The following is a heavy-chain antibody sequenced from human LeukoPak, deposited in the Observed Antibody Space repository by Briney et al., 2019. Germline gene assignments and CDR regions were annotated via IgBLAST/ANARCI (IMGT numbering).Heavy chain of an antibody. CDR2: ISSSGSTI. Sequence: GGSLRLSCAASGFTFSDYYMSWIRQAPGKGLERVSYISSSGSTIYYADSVKGRFTISRDNAKNSLYLQMNSLRAEDTAVYYCARVVVGGDFYFDYWGQGTLVTVSS. V-gene: IGHV3-11*01. D-gene: IGHD2-21*01. CDR3: ARVVVGGDFYFDY. CDR1: GFTFSDYY. J-gene: IGHJ4*02.